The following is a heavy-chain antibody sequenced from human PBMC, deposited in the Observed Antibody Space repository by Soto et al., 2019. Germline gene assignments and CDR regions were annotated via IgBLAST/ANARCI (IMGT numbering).Heavy chain of an antibody. Sequence: SVKVSCKASGGTFSSYAIGWVRQAPGQGLEWMGGIIPIFGTANYAQKFQGRVTITADESTSTAYMELSSLRSEDTAVYYCARGGRDGYIRSAFDIWGQGTMVTVS. CDR3: ARGGRDGYIRSAFDI. V-gene: IGHV1-69*13. D-gene: IGHD5-12*01. J-gene: IGHJ3*02. CDR2: IIPIFGTA. CDR1: GGTFSSYA.